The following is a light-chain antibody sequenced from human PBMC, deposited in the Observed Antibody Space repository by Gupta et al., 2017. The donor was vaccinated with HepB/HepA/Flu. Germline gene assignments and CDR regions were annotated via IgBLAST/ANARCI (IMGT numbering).Light chain of an antibody. J-gene: IGKJ1*01. CDR3: QHEQCSSWT. CDR1: QSVSDW. V-gene: IGKV1-5*03. Sequence: DIQMTQSPSTLSASVGDRVTITCRASQSVSDWLAWFQQKPGTAPKFLISKASRVESGVPSRFSGSGSVTEFTLTIISRQPEDFANQYCQHEQCSSWTFGEGTKVKVK. CDR2: KAS.